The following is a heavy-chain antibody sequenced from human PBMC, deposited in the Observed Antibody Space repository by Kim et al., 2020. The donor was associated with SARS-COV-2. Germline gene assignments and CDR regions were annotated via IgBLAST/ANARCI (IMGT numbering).Heavy chain of an antibody. CDR1: GYTFTSYR. Sequence: ASVKVSCKASGYTFTSYRMHWVRQAPGQRLEWMGWVSGGNGNTKYSQKFQGRVTISRDPSASAAYMELSSLRSEDTAVYYCAILIAAGDSFDYWGQGTLVTVSS. V-gene: IGHV1-3*01. J-gene: IGHJ4*02. D-gene: IGHD6-13*01. CDR3: AILIAAGDSFDY. CDR2: VSGGNGNT.